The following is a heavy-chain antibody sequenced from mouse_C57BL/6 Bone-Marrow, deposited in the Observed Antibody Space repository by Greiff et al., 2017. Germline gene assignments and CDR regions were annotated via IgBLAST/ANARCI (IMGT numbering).Heavy chain of an antibody. CDR2: ISGGGGNT. V-gene: IGHV5-9*01. CDR1: GFTFSSYT. D-gene: IGHD1-1*01. CDR3: ARKIITTVVAKKLYFDY. Sequence: EVKLMESGGGLVKPGGSLKLSCAASGFTFSSYTMSWVRQTPEKRLEWVATISGGGGNTYYPDSVKGRFTISRDNAKNTLYLQMSSLRSEDTALYYCARKIITTVVAKKLYFDYWGQGTTLTVSS. J-gene: IGHJ2*01.